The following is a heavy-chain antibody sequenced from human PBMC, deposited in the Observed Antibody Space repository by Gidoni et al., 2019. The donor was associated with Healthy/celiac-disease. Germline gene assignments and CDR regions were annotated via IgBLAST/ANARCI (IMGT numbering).Heavy chain of an antibody. D-gene: IGHD6-6*01. CDR2: INPSGGST. CDR3: ARDFRSIAARPNYYYYMDV. V-gene: IGHV1-46*01. J-gene: IGHJ6*03. CDR1: GYPFTSYY. Sequence: QVQLVQSGAEVKKPGASVKVSCKASGYPFTSYYMHWVRQAPGQGLEWMGIINPSGGSTSYAQKFQGRVTMTRDTSTSTVYMELSSLRSEDTAVYYCARDFRSIAARPNYYYYMDVWGKGTTVTVSS.